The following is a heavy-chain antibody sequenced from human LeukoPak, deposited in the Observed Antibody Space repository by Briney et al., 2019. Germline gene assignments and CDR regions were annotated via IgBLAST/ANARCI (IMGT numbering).Heavy chain of an antibody. CDR1: GGSISSYY. D-gene: IGHD3-10*01. V-gene: IGHV4-59*01. CDR3: ARDRRGYGSGSYYRIGGQFDP. CDR2: IYYSWST. Sequence: SETLSLTCTVSGGSISSYYWSWIRQPPGKGLEWIGYIYYSWSTNYNPSLKSRVTISVDTSKNQFSLKLSSVTAADTAVYYCARDRRGYGSGSYYRIGGQFDPWGQGTLVTVSS. J-gene: IGHJ5*02.